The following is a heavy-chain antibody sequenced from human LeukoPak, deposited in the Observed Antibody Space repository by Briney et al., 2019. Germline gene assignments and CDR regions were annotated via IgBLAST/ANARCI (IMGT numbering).Heavy chain of an antibody. CDR3: ARTAQDLYDSGSPDY. Sequence: GESLKISCKGSGYTFTSYWISWVRQMPGKGLEWMGMIDPTDSYTNYSPSFQGHVTISADKSISTAYLQWSSLKTSDTAMYYCARTAQDLYDSGSPDYWGQGTLVTASS. D-gene: IGHD3-10*01. J-gene: IGHJ4*02. CDR1: GYTFTSYW. CDR2: IDPTDSYT. V-gene: IGHV5-10-1*01.